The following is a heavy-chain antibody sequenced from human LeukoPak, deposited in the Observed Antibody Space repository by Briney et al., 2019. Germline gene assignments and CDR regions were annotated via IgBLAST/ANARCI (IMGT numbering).Heavy chain of an antibody. Sequence: GESLKIPCKGSGYSFTNYWIGWVRQLPGKGLEWMGIIYPGDSDTRYSPSFQGQVTISADKSINTAYLQWSSLKAADTAMYYCARRNGYHFDYWGQGTLVTVSS. J-gene: IGHJ4*02. CDR3: ARRNGYHFDY. V-gene: IGHV5-51*01. CDR2: IYPGDSDT. D-gene: IGHD5-24*01. CDR1: GYSFTNYW.